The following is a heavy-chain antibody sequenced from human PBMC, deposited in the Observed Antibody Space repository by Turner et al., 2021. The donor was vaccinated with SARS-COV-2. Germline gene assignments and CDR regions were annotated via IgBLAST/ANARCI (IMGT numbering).Heavy chain of an antibody. V-gene: IGHV3-53*01. CDR3: AKKGYYYGMDV. J-gene: IGHJ6*02. CDR2: SLSGDET. Sequence: EVQLVESGGGLIQPGGSLRLSCAASGFTVSSNYMSWVRQAPGKGLEWVSGISLSGDETWYADSVKGRFTVSRDNSQKIVYLQMSSLRAEDTATYYCAKKGYYYGMDVWGQGTTVIVSS. CDR1: GFTVSSNY.